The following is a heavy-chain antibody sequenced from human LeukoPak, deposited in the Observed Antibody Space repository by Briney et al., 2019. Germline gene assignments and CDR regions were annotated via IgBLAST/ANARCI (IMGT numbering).Heavy chain of an antibody. Sequence: SETLSLTCAVYGGSFSGYYWSWIRQPPGKGLEWIGDINHSGRTNYNPSLKSRVTISVDKSKNQFSLKLSSVTAADTAVYYCAGAYCGGDCYSGRAFDIWGQGTMVTVSS. CDR1: GGSFSGYY. V-gene: IGHV4-34*01. J-gene: IGHJ3*02. D-gene: IGHD2-21*02. CDR2: INHSGRT. CDR3: AGAYCGGDCYSGRAFDI.